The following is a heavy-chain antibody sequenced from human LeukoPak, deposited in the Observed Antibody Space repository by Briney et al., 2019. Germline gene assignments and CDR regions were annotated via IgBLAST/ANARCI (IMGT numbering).Heavy chain of an antibody. V-gene: IGHV4-34*01. J-gene: IGHJ4*02. CDR1: GGSFSGYY. CDR3: ARHEQQLGRPYFDY. Sequence: SETLSPTCAVYGGSFSGYYWSWIRQPPGKGLEWIGEINHSGSTNYNPSLKSRVTISVDTSKNQFSLKLSSVTAADTAVYYCARHEQQLGRPYFDYWGQGTLVTVSS. CDR2: INHSGST. D-gene: IGHD6-13*01.